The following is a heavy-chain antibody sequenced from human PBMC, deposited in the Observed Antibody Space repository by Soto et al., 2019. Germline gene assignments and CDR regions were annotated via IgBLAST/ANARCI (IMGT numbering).Heavy chain of an antibody. V-gene: IGHV4-59*01. D-gene: IGHD6-6*01. CDR2: IFYSGGT. CDR1: GGSMNNFY. Sequence: SETLSLTCTVSGGSMNNFYWTWIRQPPGRGLEWSGNIFYSGGTNYNPSLKSRVTISVYTSKNQFSLNLNSLTPAYTAVYYCARGQGAAHSYYGLDVWGQGTTVTVSS. CDR3: ARGQGAAHSYYGLDV. J-gene: IGHJ6*02.